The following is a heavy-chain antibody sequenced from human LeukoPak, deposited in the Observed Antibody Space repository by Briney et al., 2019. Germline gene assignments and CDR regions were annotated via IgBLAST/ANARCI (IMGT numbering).Heavy chain of an antibody. CDR3: AREPFGV. D-gene: IGHD3-10*01. Sequence: PGGSLRLSCAASGFSLSSYNMNWVRQAPGKGLEWVSSISSGSSYIYYADSMKGRFTVSRDNAKNSLYLQMNTLRAEDTAVYYCAREPFGVWGQGTTVTVSS. J-gene: IGHJ6*02. CDR2: ISSGSSYI. V-gene: IGHV3-21*01. CDR1: GFSLSSYN.